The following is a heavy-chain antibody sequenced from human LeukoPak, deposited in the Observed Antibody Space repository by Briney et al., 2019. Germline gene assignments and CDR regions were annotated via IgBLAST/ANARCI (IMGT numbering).Heavy chain of an antibody. CDR1: GFTFSSYS. D-gene: IGHD2-21*01. Sequence: GGSLRLSCAASGFTFSSYSMNWVRQAPGKGLEWVSSISSSSYIYYADSVKGRFTISRDNAKNSLYLQMNSLRAEDTAVYYCARDPRWGIVDDYWGQGTLVTVSS. CDR3: ARDPRWGIVDDY. V-gene: IGHV3-21*01. J-gene: IGHJ4*02. CDR2: ISSSSYI.